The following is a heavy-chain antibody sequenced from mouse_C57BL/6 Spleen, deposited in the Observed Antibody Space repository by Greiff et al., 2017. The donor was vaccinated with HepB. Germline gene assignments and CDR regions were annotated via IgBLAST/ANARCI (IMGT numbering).Heavy chain of an antibody. J-gene: IGHJ3*01. D-gene: IGHD2-1*01. Sequence: EVNVVESGEGLVKPGGSLKLSCAASGFTFSSYAMSWVRQTPEKRLEWVAYISSGGDYIYYADTVKGRFTISRDNARNTLYLQMSSLKSEDTAMYYCTRVGNWSWFAYWGQGTLVTVSA. CDR2: ISSGGDYI. V-gene: IGHV5-9-1*02. CDR3: TRVGNWSWFAY. CDR1: GFTFSSYA.